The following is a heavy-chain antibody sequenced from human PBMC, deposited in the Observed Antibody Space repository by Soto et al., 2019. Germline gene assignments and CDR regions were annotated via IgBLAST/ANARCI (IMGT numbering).Heavy chain of an antibody. CDR1: GGSISSYY. V-gene: IGHV4-4*07. CDR2: IYNGGNT. CDR3: ARDGSDSHGLDV. D-gene: IGHD6-25*01. Sequence: SETLSLTCTVSGGSISSYYWSWIRQSAGKGLEWIGRIYNGGNTQYNPSLKSRVTMSADTSKNQFSLRLNSVTAADTAVYYCARDGSDSHGLDVWGQGTTVTVSS. J-gene: IGHJ6*02.